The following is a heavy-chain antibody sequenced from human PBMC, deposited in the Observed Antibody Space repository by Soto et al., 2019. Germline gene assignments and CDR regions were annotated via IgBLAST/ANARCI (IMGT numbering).Heavy chain of an antibody. J-gene: IGHJ4*02. Sequence: SVKVSCKASGGTFSSYAISWVRQAPGQGLEWMGGIIPIFGTANYAQKFQGRVAITADKSTSTAYMELSSLRSEDTAVYYCASTIVGATYFDYWGQGTLVTVSS. CDR2: IIPIFGTA. V-gene: IGHV1-69*06. CDR1: GGTFSSYA. D-gene: IGHD1-26*01. CDR3: ASTIVGATYFDY.